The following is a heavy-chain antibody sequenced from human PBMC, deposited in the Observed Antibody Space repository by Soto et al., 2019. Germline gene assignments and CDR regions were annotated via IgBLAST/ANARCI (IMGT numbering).Heavy chain of an antibody. CDR1: CVSFSGYY. CDR2: INHSGST. J-gene: IGHJ4*02. CDR3: ARDKITGLFDY. Sequence: QVQLQQWGAGLLKPSETLSLTCAVYCVSFSGYYWTLIRQPPGTGLEWIGEINHSGSTNYNPSLKSRVTIAVDTSKNQFSLKLTSVTAADTAVYYCARDKITGLFDYWGQGTLVTVSS. V-gene: IGHV4-34*01. D-gene: IGHD2-8*02.